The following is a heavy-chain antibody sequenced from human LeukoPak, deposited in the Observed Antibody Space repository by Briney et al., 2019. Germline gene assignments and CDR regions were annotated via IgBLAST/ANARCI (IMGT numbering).Heavy chain of an antibody. D-gene: IGHD1-26*01. V-gene: IGHV3-48*01. CDR3: ARSGTWWELLYYFDY. Sequence: PGGSLGLSCAASGFTFSSYSMNWVRQAPGKGLEWVSYISSSSSTIYYADSVKGRFTISRDNAKNSLYLQMNSLRAEDTAVYYCARSGTWWELLYYFDYWGQGTLVTVSS. CDR1: GFTFSSYS. CDR2: ISSSSSTI. J-gene: IGHJ4*02.